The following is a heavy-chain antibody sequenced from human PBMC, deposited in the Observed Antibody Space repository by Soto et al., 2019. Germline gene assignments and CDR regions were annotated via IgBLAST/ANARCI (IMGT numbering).Heavy chain of an antibody. V-gene: IGHV4-59*01. J-gene: IGHJ4*02. CDR2: IYYSGST. Sequence: SETLSLTCTVPGGSISSYYWSWIRQPPGKGLEWIGYIYYSGSTNYNPSLKSRVTISVDTSKNQFSLKLSSVTAADTAVYYCAGIPYYYDSSGPYWGQGTLVTVSS. CDR3: AGIPYYYDSSGPY. CDR1: GGSISSYY. D-gene: IGHD3-22*01.